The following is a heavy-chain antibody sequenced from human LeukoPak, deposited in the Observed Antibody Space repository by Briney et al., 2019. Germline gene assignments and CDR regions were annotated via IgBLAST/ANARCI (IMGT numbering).Heavy chain of an antibody. CDR1: GFTFSSYA. D-gene: IGHD1-26*01. Sequence: GGSLRLSCAASGFTFSSYAMSWVRQAPGKGLEWVSAISGSGGSTYYADSVKGRVTISRDNSKNTLYLQMNSLRAEGTAVYYCAKGGGSYYVAPLGYWGQGTLVTVSS. V-gene: IGHV3-23*01. CDR3: AKGGGSYYVAPLGY. CDR2: ISGSGGST. J-gene: IGHJ4*02.